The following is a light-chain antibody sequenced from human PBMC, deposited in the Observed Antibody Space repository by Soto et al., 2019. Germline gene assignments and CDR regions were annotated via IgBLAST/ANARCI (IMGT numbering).Light chain of an antibody. Sequence: QSALTQPASVSGSPGQSITISCTGTSSDVGGYNYVSWYQQHPGKAPKLMIYDVSNRPSGVSNRFSGSKSGNTASLTISGLQAEDEADYYCSSYTSSSTPVVFGGGTKRPS. CDR1: SSDVGGYNY. J-gene: IGLJ2*01. CDR2: DVS. CDR3: SSYTSSSTPVV. V-gene: IGLV2-14*01.